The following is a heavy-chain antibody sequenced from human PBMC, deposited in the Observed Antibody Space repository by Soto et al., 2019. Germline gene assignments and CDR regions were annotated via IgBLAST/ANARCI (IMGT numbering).Heavy chain of an antibody. D-gene: IGHD4-17*01. Sequence: GGSLRLSCAASGFTFSSYAMSWVRQAPGKGLEWVSAISGSGGSTYYADSVKGRFTISRDNSKNTLYLQMNSLRAEDTAVYYCAKFTNFPHGPGEDYWGQGTLVTVSS. J-gene: IGHJ4*02. V-gene: IGHV3-23*01. CDR3: AKFTNFPHGPGEDY. CDR1: GFTFSSYA. CDR2: ISGSGGST.